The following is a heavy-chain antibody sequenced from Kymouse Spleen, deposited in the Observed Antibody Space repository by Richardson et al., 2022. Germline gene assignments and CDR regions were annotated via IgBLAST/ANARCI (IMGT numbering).Heavy chain of an antibody. CDR1: GFTFSNAW. V-gene: IGHV3-15*01. D-gene: IGHD6-19*01. J-gene: IGHJ6*02. CDR3: TTAVAFYYYGMDV. CDR2: IKSKTDGGTT. Sequence: EVQLVESGGGLVKPGGSLRLSCAASGFTFSNAWMSWVRQAPGKGLEWVGRIKSKTDGGTTDYAAPVKGRFTISRDDSKNTLYLQMNSLKTEDTAVYYCTTAVAFYYYGMDVWGQGTTVTVSS.